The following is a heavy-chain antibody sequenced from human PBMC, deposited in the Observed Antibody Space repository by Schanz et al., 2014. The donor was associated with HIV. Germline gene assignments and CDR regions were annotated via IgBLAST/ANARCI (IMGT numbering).Heavy chain of an antibody. J-gene: IGHJ5*02. D-gene: IGHD6-19*01. CDR1: GFTFNDYY. Sequence: QVQLVESGGGLVKPGGSLRLSCAASGFTFNDYYMTWIRQAPGKGLEWVSYISDTGTTTYYADSVNGRFTISRDNAKNSLHLQMNSLRAEDTAVYYCARFKGYRSGWPGSNWFDPWGQGTLVTVSS. V-gene: IGHV3-11*04. CDR3: ARFKGYRSGWPGSNWFDP. CDR2: ISDTGTTT.